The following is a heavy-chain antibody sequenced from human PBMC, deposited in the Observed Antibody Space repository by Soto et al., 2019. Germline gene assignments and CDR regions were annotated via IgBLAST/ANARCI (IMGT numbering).Heavy chain of an antibody. D-gene: IGHD4-17*01. Sequence: QVQLVQSGAEVKKPGSSVKISCKSFGGTFGSFAISWVRHVPGQGLNWMGKIVPLFGGTTYAQSFRGRVAMTADDSTATAYMELSSLTSEDTALYFCARDLSVTRNWYFDLWGRGTLVTVSS. CDR3: ARDLSVTRNWYFDL. CDR2: IVPLFGGT. V-gene: IGHV1-69*15. J-gene: IGHJ2*01. CDR1: GGTFGSFA.